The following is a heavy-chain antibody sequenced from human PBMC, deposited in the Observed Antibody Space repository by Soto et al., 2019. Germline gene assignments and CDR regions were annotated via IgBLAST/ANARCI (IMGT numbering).Heavy chain of an antibody. J-gene: IGHJ4*03. CDR1: AFSLRSFW. CDR3: AGWGPNVCY. D-gene: IGHD3-16*01. Sequence: EAQLVQSGGGLVQPGGSLRLSCEASAFSLRSFWMNWVRQSPRKGLEWVSNIDPEGSGKVYVDSVKGRFTVSRDNTQNSVYLQMDSLRAEDTAVYYCAGWGPNVCYWGHGSLVTVSS. CDR2: IDPEGSGK. V-gene: IGHV3-7*01.